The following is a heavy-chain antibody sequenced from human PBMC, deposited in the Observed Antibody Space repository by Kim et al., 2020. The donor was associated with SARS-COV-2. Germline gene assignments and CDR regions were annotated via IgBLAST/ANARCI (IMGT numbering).Heavy chain of an antibody. D-gene: IGHD2-2*01. J-gene: IGHJ4*02. CDR3: ARVGGPAARSNFDY. CDR1: GFTFDDYG. Sequence: GGSLRLSCAASGFTFDDYGMSWVRQAPGKGLEWVSGINWNGGSTGYADSVKGRFTISRDNAKNSLYLQMNSLRAEDTALYHCARVGGPAARSNFDYWGQGTLVTVSS. V-gene: IGHV3-20*01. CDR2: INWNGGST.